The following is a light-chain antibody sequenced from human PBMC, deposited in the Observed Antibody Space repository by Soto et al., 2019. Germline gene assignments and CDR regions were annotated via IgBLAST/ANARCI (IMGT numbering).Light chain of an antibody. CDR3: SLYVGNNNLV. Sequence: QSALTQPPSASGSPGQSVTVSCTGTSSDIGDYNYVSWYQQHPGKAPKLMIYEVSKRPSGVPDRFPGSKSGNTASLTVSGLQADDEADYDCSLYVGNNNLVFGGGTKVTVL. CDR1: SSDIGDYNY. J-gene: IGLJ2*01. V-gene: IGLV2-8*01. CDR2: EVS.